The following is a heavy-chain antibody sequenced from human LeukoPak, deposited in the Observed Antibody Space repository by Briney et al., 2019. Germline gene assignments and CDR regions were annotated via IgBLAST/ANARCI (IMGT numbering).Heavy chain of an antibody. Sequence: GGSLRLSCAASGFTFSSYSMTWVRQAPVKGLEWVSSISSSSSYIYYADSVKGRFTISRDNAKSSLYLQVNSLRAEDTAVYYCARRNYGDYWGQGTLVTVSS. CDR1: GFTFSSYS. J-gene: IGHJ4*02. CDR3: ARRNYGDY. CDR2: ISSSSSYI. D-gene: IGHD3-16*01. V-gene: IGHV3-21*01.